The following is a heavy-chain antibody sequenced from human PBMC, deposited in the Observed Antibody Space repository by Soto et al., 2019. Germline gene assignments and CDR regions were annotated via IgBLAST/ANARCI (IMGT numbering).Heavy chain of an antibody. CDR3: ARDPITILGEGDPYYFDY. V-gene: IGHV3-21*01. CDR1: GFTFSSYS. J-gene: IGHJ4*02. CDR2: ISSSSSYI. Sequence: EVQLVESGGGLVKPRGSLRLSCAASGFTFSSYSMNWVRQAPGKGLEWVSSISSSSSYIYYADSVKGRFTISRDNANNSLYLQMTSLRAEDTAVYYCARDPITILGEGDPYYFDYWGQGTLVTVSS. D-gene: IGHD3-3*01.